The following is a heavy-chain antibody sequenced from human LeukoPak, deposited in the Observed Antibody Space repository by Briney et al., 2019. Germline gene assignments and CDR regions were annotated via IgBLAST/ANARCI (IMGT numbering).Heavy chain of an antibody. V-gene: IGHV4-30-2*01. J-gene: IGHJ5*02. D-gene: IGHD2-2*01. Sequence: PSETLSLTCTVSGGSISSGGYYWGWIRQPPGKGLEWIGYIYHSGSTYYNPSLKSRVTISVDRSKNQFSLKLSSVTAADTAVYYCARAPFACSSTSCYSAYKDNWFNPWGQGTLVTVSS. CDR1: GGSISSGGYY. CDR2: IYHSGST. CDR3: ARAPFACSSTSCYSAYKDNWFNP.